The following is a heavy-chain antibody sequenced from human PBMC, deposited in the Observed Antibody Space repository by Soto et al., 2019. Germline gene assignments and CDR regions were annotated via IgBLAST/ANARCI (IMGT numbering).Heavy chain of an antibody. CDR3: ASPYHSSSSLPSN. Sequence: QVQLLQSGPEVKRPGSSVKVSCKASGGTFSSYAISWVGRAPGQGLEWMGGIIPTFGTANYAQKSQGRVTITADESTSTAYMELSSLRSEDTAVYYCASPYHSSSSLPSNWGQGTLVTVSS. J-gene: IGHJ4*02. CDR1: GGTFSSYA. D-gene: IGHD6-13*01. V-gene: IGHV1-69*01. CDR2: IIPTFGTA.